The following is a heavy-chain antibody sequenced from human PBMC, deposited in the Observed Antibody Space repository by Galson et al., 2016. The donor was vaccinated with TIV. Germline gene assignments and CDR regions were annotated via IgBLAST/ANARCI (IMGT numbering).Heavy chain of an antibody. CDR3: ARSHVFLGWFDP. CDR1: GYSLVSYD. D-gene: IGHD2/OR15-2a*01. CDR2: MSPNSGNT. J-gene: IGHJ5*02. Sequence: SCKASGYSLVSYDIHWVRQAAGQGLEWLGWMSPNSGNTGYAQKFQGRVTMTRNTSISTAYMELSGLRSADTAVYYCARSHVFLGWFDPWGPGTLVTVSS. V-gene: IGHV1-8*02.